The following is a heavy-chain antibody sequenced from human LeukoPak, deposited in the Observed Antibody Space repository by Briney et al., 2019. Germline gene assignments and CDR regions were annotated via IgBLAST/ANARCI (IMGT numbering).Heavy chain of an antibody. D-gene: IGHD3-3*01. J-gene: IGHJ3*02. CDR1: GFTFSSYD. CDR3: ARGSGYIAFDI. Sequence: PGGSLTLSCPASGFTFSSYDMHWVRQATGKGLEWVSAIGTSGDTYYPGSVKGRFTISRENAKHTIYLQINSLTAGDTAVYYGARGSGYIAFDIWGQGTMVTVSS. V-gene: IGHV3-13*01. CDR2: IGTSGDT.